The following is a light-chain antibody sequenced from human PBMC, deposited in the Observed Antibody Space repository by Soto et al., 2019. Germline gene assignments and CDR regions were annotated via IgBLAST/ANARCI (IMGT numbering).Light chain of an antibody. Sequence: QSALTQPPSASGSPGQSVTISCTGTSSDVGGYNYVSWYQQHPGKAPKLMIYEVSKRPSGVPDRFSGSKSGNTASLTVSGLQAEDEADYSCSSYAGSNNFEWVFGGGTKLTVL. CDR3: SSYAGSNNFEWV. CDR1: SSDVGGYNY. V-gene: IGLV2-8*01. J-gene: IGLJ3*02. CDR2: EVS.